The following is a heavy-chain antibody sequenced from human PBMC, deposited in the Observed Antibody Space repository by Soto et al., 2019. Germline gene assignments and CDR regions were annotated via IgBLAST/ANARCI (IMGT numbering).Heavy chain of an antibody. CDR2: INPSGVTT. CDR3: ARSYCGGDCPNNWFDP. V-gene: IGHV1-46*01. J-gene: IGHJ5*02. D-gene: IGHD2-21*02. Sequence: ASVKVSCKASGYILSAYYMHWVRQAPGQGLEWMGIINPSGVTTTYAQNFQGRVTMTRDTSTSTVYMELSSLTSEDTAMYYCARSYCGGDCPNNWFDPWGQGTLVTVSS. CDR1: GYILSAYY.